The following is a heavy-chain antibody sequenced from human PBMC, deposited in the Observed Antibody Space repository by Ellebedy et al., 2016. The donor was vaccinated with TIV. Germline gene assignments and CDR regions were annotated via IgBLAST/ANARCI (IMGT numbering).Heavy chain of an antibody. V-gene: IGHV3-7*01. Sequence: GESLKISCAASGFTFSGYWMSWVRQAPGKGLEWVANINQDGSGEYYVDSVKGRFTVSRDNAKNSLYLQMNSLSAEDTAVYYCARAGGIGGVDYWGQGTLVTVSS. J-gene: IGHJ4*02. CDR1: GFTFSGYW. D-gene: IGHD3-3*01. CDR2: INQDGSGE. CDR3: ARAGGIGGVDY.